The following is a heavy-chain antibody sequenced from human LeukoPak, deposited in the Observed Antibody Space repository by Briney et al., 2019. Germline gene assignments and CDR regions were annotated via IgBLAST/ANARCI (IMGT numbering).Heavy chain of an antibody. D-gene: IGHD6-19*01. CDR2: LYSDGDT. CDR3: ARDLYSSAWYGIH. Sequence: GGSLRLSCAASGFALSSNYVGWVRQAPGGGLHWVSLLYSDGDTYYADSVKGRFTISRDTSKNTLYLQMNSLRVDDTAVYYCARDLYSSAWYGIHWGQGTLVTVSS. V-gene: IGHV3-53*01. J-gene: IGHJ4*02. CDR1: GFALSSNY.